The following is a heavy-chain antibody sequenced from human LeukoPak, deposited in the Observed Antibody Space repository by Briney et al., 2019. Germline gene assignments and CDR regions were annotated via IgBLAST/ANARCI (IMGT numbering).Heavy chain of an antibody. J-gene: IGHJ4*02. CDR1: GITLSNYG. V-gene: IGHV3-23*01. Sequence: GGSLRLSCRVSGITLSNYGRSWVRQAPGKGLEWVAGISGSGGSTNYADSVKGRFTIARDNPKNTLYLQMPSLRAEDTDVYFCAKRGVVIRVILVGFHKEAYYFDSWGQGALVTVSS. CDR3: AKRGVVIRVILVGFHKEAYYFDS. CDR2: ISGSGGST. D-gene: IGHD3-22*01.